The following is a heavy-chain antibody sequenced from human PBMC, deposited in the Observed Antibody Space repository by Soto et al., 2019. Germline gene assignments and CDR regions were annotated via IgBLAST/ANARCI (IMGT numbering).Heavy chain of an antibody. V-gene: IGHV4-34*01. CDR1: GGSFSGHY. CDR3: ARFPFDRSSWTNPRYFDS. Sequence: QVQLQQWGAGLLKPGETLSLTCAVYGGSFSGHYWTWIRQSQGEGLEWIGESNHSGFTNYNPSRKCRLTMGVDTSKSQFAQKLSSVTAADTAVYYCARFPFDRSSWTNPRYFDSWGQGTLVTVSS. D-gene: IGHD6-13*01. J-gene: IGHJ4*02. CDR2: SNHSGFT.